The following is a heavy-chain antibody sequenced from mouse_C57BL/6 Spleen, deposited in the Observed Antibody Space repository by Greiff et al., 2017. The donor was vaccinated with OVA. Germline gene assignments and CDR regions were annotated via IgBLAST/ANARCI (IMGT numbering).Heavy chain of an antibody. CDR1: GYAFSSSW. J-gene: IGHJ2*01. D-gene: IGHD4-1*01. CDR3: AIYWERGFDY. V-gene: IGHV1-82*01. Sequence: VQGVESGPELVKPGASVKISCKASGYAFSSSWMNWVKQRPGQGLEWIGRLYPGDGGTNYNGKFKGKATLTADKSSSTACMHLSSLTSEDSAVYFCAIYWERGFDYWGQGTTLTVSA. CDR2: LYPGDGGT.